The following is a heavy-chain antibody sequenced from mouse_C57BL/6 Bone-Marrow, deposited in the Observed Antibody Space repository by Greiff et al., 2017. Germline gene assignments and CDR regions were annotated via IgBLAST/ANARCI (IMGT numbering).Heavy chain of an antibody. CDR3: TRLLPY. J-gene: IGHJ3*01. CDR2: IYPGNSDT. Sequence: EVQLQQSGTVLARPGASVKMSCKTSGYTFTSYWMHWVKQRPGQGLEWIGAIYPGNSDTSYNQKFKGKAKLTAVTSASTAYMELSSLTNEDSAVYYCTRLLPYWGQGTLVTVSA. V-gene: IGHV1-5*01. D-gene: IGHD1-1*01. CDR1: GYTFTSYW.